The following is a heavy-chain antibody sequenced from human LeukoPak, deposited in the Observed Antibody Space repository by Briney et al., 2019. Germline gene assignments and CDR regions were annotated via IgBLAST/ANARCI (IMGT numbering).Heavy chain of an antibody. CDR3: ARDDSPTLTGPAYYDAFDI. V-gene: IGHV3-7*01. D-gene: IGHD4-11*01. CDR2: IRRDGSQI. CDR1: GFTFSNYW. J-gene: IGHJ3*02. Sequence: PGGSLRLSCEASGFTFSNYWMTWVRQAPGKGLEWVANIRRDGSQIHYVDSVKGRFTISRDNAKNSLSLQMNSLRAEDTAIYYCARDDSPTLTGPAYYDAFDIWGQGIMVTVSS.